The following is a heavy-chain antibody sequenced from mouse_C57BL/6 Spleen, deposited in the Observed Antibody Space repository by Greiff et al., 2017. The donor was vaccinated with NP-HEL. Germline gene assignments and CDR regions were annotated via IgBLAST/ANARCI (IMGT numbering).Heavy chain of an antibody. CDR3: ARNYYYGSSLSYAMDY. J-gene: IGHJ4*01. Sequence: QVHVKQSGAELARPGASVKLSCKASGYTFTSYGISWVKQRTGQGLEWIGEIYPRSGNTYYNEKFKGKATLTADKSSSTAYMELRSLTSEDSAVYFCARNYYYGSSLSYAMDYWGQGTSVTVSS. CDR1: GYTFTSYG. V-gene: IGHV1-81*01. D-gene: IGHD1-1*01. CDR2: IYPRSGNT.